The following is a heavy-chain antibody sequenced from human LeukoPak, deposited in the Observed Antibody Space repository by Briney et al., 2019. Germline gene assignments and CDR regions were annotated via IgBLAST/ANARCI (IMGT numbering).Heavy chain of an antibody. CDR2: ISVSTGNT. Sequence: ASVKVSCNAAGYDFSRYGISWVRQAPRQGLEFLGWISVSTGNTNYAQKLLGRLTMTTETSMDTAYMELKSLSSDDTALYFCVRKVGSTRVEFDFWGQGTLVTVSS. J-gene: IGHJ4*02. CDR3: VRKVGSTRVEFDF. D-gene: IGHD1-26*01. CDR1: GYDFSRYG. V-gene: IGHV1-18*01.